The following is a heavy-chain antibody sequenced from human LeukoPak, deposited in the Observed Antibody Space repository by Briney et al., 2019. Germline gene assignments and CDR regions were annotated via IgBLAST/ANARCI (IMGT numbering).Heavy chain of an antibody. J-gene: IGHJ2*01. CDR3: SRGRRDGYTGPWYFDL. Sequence: SETLSLTCAVYGGSFSGYYWGWIRQPPGKGLEWIGEINYSGSTNYNPSLESRVTISVDTSKNQFSLKLSSVTAADTAVYYCSRGRRDGYTGPWYFDLWGRGTLVTVSS. CDR2: INYSGST. CDR1: GGSFSGYY. V-gene: IGHV4-34*01. D-gene: IGHD5-24*01.